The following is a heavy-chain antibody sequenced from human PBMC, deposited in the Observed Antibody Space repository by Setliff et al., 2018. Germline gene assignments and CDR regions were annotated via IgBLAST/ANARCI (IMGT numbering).Heavy chain of an antibody. J-gene: IGHJ5*02. CDR3: ARHGGALYYNFWSGYPNWFDP. V-gene: IGHV4-39*01. Sequence: PSETLSLTCTVSGGSISSSSYYWGWIRQPPGKGLEWIGSIYYSGSTYYNPSLKSRVTISVDTSKNQFSLKLSSVTAADTAVYYCARHGGALYYNFWSGYPNWFDPWGQGTLVTV. CDR2: IYYSGST. CDR1: GGSISSSSYY. D-gene: IGHD3-3*01.